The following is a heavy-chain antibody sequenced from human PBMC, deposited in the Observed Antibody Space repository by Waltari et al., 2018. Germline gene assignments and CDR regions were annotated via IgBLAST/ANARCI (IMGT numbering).Heavy chain of an antibody. CDR3: AAWVSRSDYFDY. CDR2: IHHSGST. CDR1: GGSFSGYY. V-gene: IGHV4-34*01. Sequence: QVQLQQWGAGLLKPSETLSLTCAVYGGSFSGYYWTWLRQPPGKGLEWIGEIHHSGSTNYHPSLKSRVTISVDTSKHQFSLKLSSVTAADTAVYYCAAWVSRSDYFDYWGQGTLVTVSS. J-gene: IGHJ4*02.